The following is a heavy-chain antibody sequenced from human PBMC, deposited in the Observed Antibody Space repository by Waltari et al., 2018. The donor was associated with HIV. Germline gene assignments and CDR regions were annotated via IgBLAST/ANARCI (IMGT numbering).Heavy chain of an antibody. CDR3: ARGLPKQWLAYFDY. D-gene: IGHD6-19*01. Sequence: EVQLVQSGAEVKKPGESLKISCKSSGYNFTTYWIGWVRQMPGKGLEWMGVIHPGDADTRYSPSFQCQVTISADKSISTAFLQWSSLKASDTAMYYCARGLPKQWLAYFDYWGQGTLVTVSS. J-gene: IGHJ4*02. CDR1: GYNFTTYW. V-gene: IGHV5-51*01. CDR2: IHPGDADT.